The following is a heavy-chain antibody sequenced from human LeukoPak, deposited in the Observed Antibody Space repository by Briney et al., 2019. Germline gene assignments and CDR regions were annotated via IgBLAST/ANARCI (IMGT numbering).Heavy chain of an antibody. CDR1: GFTFSSYS. CDR2: ISSSSSYI. Sequence: PGGSLRLSCAASGFTFSSYSMNWVRQAPGKGLEWVSSISSSSSYIYYADSVKGRFTISRDNAKNSLYLQMNSLRAEDTAVYYCARRYCSGGSCYFIDYWGQGTLVTVSS. J-gene: IGHJ4*02. CDR3: ARRYCSGGSCYFIDY. D-gene: IGHD2-15*01. V-gene: IGHV3-21*01.